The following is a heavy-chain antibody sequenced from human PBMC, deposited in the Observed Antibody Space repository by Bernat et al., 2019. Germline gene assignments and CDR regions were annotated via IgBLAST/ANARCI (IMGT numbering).Heavy chain of an antibody. D-gene: IGHD3-10*01. J-gene: IGHJ5*02. CDR3: ARQEVQGVNRVNCIDP. CDR2: IYYSGST. V-gene: IGHV4-39*01. Sequence: QLQLQESGPGLVKPSETLSLTCTVSGGSISSSSYYWGWIRQPPGKGLEWIGSIYYSGSTYYNPSLKSRVTISVDTSKNQFSLKLSSVTAADTAVYYCARQEVQGVNRVNCIDPWGQGTLVTVSS. CDR1: GGSISSSSYY.